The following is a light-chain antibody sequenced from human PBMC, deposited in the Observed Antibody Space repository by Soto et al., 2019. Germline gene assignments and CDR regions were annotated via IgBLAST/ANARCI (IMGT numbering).Light chain of an antibody. Sequence: EIVLTQSPATXSLSPGDRATLSCRASQSVSSYLAWYQQKPGQAPRLLIYDASNRATGIPARFSGSGSGTDFTLTITSLEPEDFAVYYCQQRSNWPSTFGGGTTVEIK. J-gene: IGKJ4*01. V-gene: IGKV3-11*01. CDR2: DAS. CDR1: QSVSSY. CDR3: QQRSNWPST.